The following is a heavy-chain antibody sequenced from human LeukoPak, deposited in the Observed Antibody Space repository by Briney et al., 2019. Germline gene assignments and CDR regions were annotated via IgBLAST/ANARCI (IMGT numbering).Heavy chain of an antibody. J-gene: IGHJ4*02. CDR2: ISSSGTTI. Sequence: AGGSLRLSCAASEFTFSSYEINWVRQAPGKGLDWVSYISSSGTTIYYADSVKGRFTISRDNAKNSLYLQMNSLRAEDTAVYYCARGRGVVTDYWGQGTLVTVSS. CDR3: ARGRGVVTDY. D-gene: IGHD2-21*02. V-gene: IGHV3-48*03. CDR1: EFTFSSYE.